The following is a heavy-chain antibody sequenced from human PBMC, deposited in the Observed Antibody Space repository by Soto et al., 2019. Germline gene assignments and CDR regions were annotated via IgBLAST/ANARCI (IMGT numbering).Heavy chain of an antibody. J-gene: IGHJ4*02. CDR1: GGSVSSGSYY. CDR2: IYYSGST. D-gene: IGHD5-12*01. Sequence: SETLSLTCTVSGGSVSSGSYYWSWIRQPPGKGLEWIGYIYYSGSTNYNPSLKSRVTISVDTSKNQFSLKLSSVTAADTAVYYCASGRDGYNFLWGQGTLVTVSS. V-gene: IGHV4-61*01. CDR3: ASGRDGYNFL.